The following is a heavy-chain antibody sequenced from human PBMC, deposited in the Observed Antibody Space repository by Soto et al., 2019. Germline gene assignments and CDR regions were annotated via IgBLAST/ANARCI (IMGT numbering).Heavy chain of an antibody. J-gene: IGHJ4*02. V-gene: IGHV4-59*01. D-gene: IGHD6-13*01. CDR2: IYYSGST. Sequence: PSETLSLTCTVSGGSISSYYWSWIRQPPGKGLEWIGYIYYSGSTNYNPSLKSRLTISVDTSKNQFSLKLNSVTAADTAVYYCARDEPGSSWQDYWGQGTLVTVSS. CDR3: ARDEPGSSWQDY. CDR1: GGSISSYY.